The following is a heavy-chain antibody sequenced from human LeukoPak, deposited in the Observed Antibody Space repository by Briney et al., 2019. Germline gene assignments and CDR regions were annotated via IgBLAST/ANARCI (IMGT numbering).Heavy chain of an antibody. D-gene: IGHD6-6*01. Sequence: PGGSLRLSCAASGFTFSSYGMHWVRQAPGKGLEWVAFIRYDGSNKYYADSVKGRFTISRDNSKNTLYLQMNSLRAEDTAVYYCAKDMGSSGIGYAFDIWGQGTMVTVSS. CDR1: GFTFSSYG. J-gene: IGHJ3*02. CDR2: IRYDGSNK. CDR3: AKDMGSSGIGYAFDI. V-gene: IGHV3-30*02.